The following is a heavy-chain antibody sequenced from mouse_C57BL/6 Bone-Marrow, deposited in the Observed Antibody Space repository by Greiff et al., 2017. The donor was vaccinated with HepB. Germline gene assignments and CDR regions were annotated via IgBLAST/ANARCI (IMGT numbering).Heavy chain of an antibody. D-gene: IGHD4-1*01. CDR2: IYPRSGNT. J-gene: IGHJ2*01. Sequence: QVQLKESGAELARPGASVKLSCKASGYTFTSYGISWVKQRTGQGLEWIGEIYPRSGNTYYNEKFKGKATLTADKSSSTAYMELRSLTSEDSAVYFCARGRDWGYYFGFWGRGTTLTVSS. CDR1: GYTFTSYG. CDR3: ARGRDWGYYFGF. V-gene: IGHV1-81*01.